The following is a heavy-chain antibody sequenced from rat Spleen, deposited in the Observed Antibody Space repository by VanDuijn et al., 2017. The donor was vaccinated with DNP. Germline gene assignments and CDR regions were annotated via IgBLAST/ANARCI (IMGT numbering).Heavy chain of an antibody. D-gene: IGHD1-1*01. CDR1: GFTFRTAW. V-gene: IGHV6-6*01. CDR2: IKASSNNYAT. Sequence: EVQVLESGGGLVQPGNSLKLSCVTSGFTFRTAWMYWYRQFPEKRLEWVARIKASSNNYATDYTESVKGRFTISRDDSKSSIYLQMNDLKEEETATYFCASQFIIHDGNFFDYWGQGVMVTVSS. J-gene: IGHJ2*01. CDR3: ASQFIIHDGNFFDY.